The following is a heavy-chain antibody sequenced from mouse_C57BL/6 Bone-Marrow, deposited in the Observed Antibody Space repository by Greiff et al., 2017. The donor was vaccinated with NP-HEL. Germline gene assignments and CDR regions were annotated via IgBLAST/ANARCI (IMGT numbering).Heavy chain of an antibody. J-gene: IGHJ4*01. Sequence: EVKLQESGPGLVKPSQSLSLTCSVTGYSITSGYYWNWIRQFPGNKLEWMGYISYDGSNNYNPSLKNRISITRDTSKNQFFLKLNSVTTEDTATYYCARVYYGSSIYAMGYWGQGTSVTVSS. D-gene: IGHD1-1*01. CDR2: ISYDGSN. CDR1: GYSITSGYY. CDR3: ARVYYGSSIYAMGY. V-gene: IGHV3-6*01.